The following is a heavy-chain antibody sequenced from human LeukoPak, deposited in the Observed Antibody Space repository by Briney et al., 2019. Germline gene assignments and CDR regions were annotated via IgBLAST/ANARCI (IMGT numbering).Heavy chain of an antibody. D-gene: IGHD6-19*01. CDR2: IIPIFGTA. V-gene: IGHV1-69*13. Sequence: ASVKVSCKASVGTFSSYAISWVRQAPAQGVEWMGGIIPIFGTANYAQKFQGRVTITADESTSTAYMELSSLRSEDTAVYYCAREAGYSSGWYPDYWGQGTLVTVSS. J-gene: IGHJ4*02. CDR3: AREAGYSSGWYPDY. CDR1: VGTFSSYA.